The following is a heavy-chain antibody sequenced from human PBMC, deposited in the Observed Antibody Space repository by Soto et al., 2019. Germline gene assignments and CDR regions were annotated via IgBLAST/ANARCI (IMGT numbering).Heavy chain of an antibody. CDR1: GFTFGGYA. Sequence: EVQLLESGGGLVQPGGSLRLSCAASGFTFGGYAMNWVRQAPGKGLAWVSTISGSGGRTYYADSVKGRFTISRDNPKNTLHLPMNSLRAEDTAVYYCAKTRVFVVPPWYVDLWGRGTLVTVSS. CDR2: ISGSGGRT. CDR3: AKTRVFVVPPWYVDL. D-gene: IGHD2-2*01. J-gene: IGHJ2*01. V-gene: IGHV3-23*01.